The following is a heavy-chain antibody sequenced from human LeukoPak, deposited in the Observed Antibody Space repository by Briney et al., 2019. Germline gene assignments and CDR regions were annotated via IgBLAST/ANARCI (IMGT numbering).Heavy chain of an antibody. V-gene: IGHV3-23*01. CDR3: AKGSSSGTVDY. CDR1: GFTFSGYA. Sequence: GGSLRLSCAASGFTFSGYAMSWVRQSPGKGLEWVSAISGGGGTTYYAYYADSVKGRFTISRDNSKNTLYLLMNSLRAEDTAVYYCAKGSSSGTVDYWGQGTLVAVSS. J-gene: IGHJ4*02. D-gene: IGHD3-22*01. CDR2: ISGGGGTTYYA.